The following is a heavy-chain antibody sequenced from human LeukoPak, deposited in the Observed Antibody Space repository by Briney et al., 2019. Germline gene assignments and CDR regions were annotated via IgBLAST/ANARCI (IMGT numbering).Heavy chain of an antibody. J-gene: IGHJ4*02. V-gene: IGHV1-2*02. CDR3: ARGPHWDPHFDY. CDR2: MNPNSGGT. Sequence: ASVKVSCNGAGFTFTAYHMHSVPQSPGQRLEWMGWMNPNSGGTNYAQKFQGRVNMTRDTSISTAYMELSGLRSDDTAVYYCARGPHWDPHFDYWGQGTLVTVSS. CDR1: GFTFTAYH. D-gene: IGHD7-27*01.